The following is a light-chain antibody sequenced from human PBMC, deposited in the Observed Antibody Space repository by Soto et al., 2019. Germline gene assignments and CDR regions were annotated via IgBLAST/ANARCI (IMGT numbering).Light chain of an antibody. CDR1: QSVSSW. V-gene: IGKV1-5*01. CDR2: DAS. CDR3: QKYDSAPT. J-gene: IGKJ1*01. Sequence: IHMTHSPSTLSASVGYRVSITCRASQSVSSWLAWYQQKPGKAPKLLIYDASGLESGVPSRLSGSGSGTDFTLTISCMKSEDVASYYCQKYDSAPTFGPGTKVDIK.